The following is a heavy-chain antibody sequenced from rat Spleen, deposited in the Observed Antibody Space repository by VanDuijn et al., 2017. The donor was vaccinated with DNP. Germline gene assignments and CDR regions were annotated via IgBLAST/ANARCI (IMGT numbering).Heavy chain of an antibody. CDR2: MSSGGST. V-gene: IGHV2-6*01. D-gene: IGHD1-2*01. CDR3: ARFPPGYRSYMDWYFDF. CDR1: GFSLTTYS. Sequence: QVQLKESGPGLVQPSETLSLTCTVSGFSLTTYSVTWVRQPPGKGLEWLAAMSSGGSTYYNSTLKSRLSLSRDTSKSQVVLEMNSLKNEDTAMYFCARFPPGYRSYMDWYFDFWGPGTMVTVSS. J-gene: IGHJ1*01.